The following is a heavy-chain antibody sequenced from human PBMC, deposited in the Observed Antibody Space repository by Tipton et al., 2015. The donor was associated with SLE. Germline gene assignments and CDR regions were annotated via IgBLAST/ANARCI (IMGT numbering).Heavy chain of an antibody. CDR2: IYTTGST. V-gene: IGHV4-4*07. Sequence: TLSLTCTVSGGSIGRHYWSWIRQPAGKGLEWIGHIYTTGSTNYSPSLKSRVTISFDTSETQFSLKFASVTIADTAVYYCARVSSGTNYAIESWGQGTLVTVSS. J-gene: IGHJ4*02. CDR3: ARVSSGTNYAIES. CDR1: GGSIGRHY. D-gene: IGHD2-2*01.